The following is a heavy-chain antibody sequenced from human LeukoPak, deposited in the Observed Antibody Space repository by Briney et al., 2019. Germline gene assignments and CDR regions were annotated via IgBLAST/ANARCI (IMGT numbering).Heavy chain of an antibody. CDR3: ARGSLKQLAKIYYFDY. V-gene: IGHV3-21*01. CDR1: GFTFSSYS. Sequence: GGSLRLSCAASGFTFSSYSMNWVRQAPGKGLEWVSSISSSSSYIYYADSVKGRFTISRDNAKNSLYLQMNSLRAEDTAVYSCARGSLKQLAKIYYFDYWGQGTLVTVSS. D-gene: IGHD6-6*01. CDR2: ISSSSSYI. J-gene: IGHJ4*02.